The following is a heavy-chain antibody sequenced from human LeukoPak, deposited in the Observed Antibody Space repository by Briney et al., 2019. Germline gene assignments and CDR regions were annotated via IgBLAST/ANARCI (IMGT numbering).Heavy chain of an antibody. D-gene: IGHD3-10*01. CDR2: IYYSGST. J-gene: IGHJ4*02. V-gene: IGHV4-39*01. CDR1: GGSISSSSYY. Sequence: SETLSLTCTVSGGSISSSSYYWGWIRQPPGKGGDRIWSIYYSGSTYFNPSLKRRVSISVDTSKNPSALKLSSVTPADTAVYYCARLIRGVINYSFDYWGQGTLVTVSS. CDR3: ARLIRGVINYSFDY.